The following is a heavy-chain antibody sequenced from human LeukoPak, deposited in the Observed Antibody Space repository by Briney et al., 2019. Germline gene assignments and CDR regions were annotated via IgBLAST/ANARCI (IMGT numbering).Heavy chain of an antibody. Sequence: GGSLRLSCAASGFTFSSYSMNWVRQAPGKGLEWVSSISSSSSYIYYADSVKGRFTISRDNAKNSLYLQMNSLRAEDTAVYYCASSLSGSPGDYWGQGTLVTVSS. CDR1: GFTFSSYS. V-gene: IGHV3-21*01. J-gene: IGHJ4*02. D-gene: IGHD3-10*01. CDR2: ISSSSSYI. CDR3: ASSLSGSPGDY.